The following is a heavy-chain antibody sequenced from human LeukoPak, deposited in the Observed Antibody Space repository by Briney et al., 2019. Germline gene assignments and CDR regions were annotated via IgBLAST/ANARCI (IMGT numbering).Heavy chain of an antibody. J-gene: IGHJ6*03. V-gene: IGHV3-30-3*01. Sequence: PGGSLRLSCAASGFTFSSYPLHWVRQAPGKGLEWVTLISYDGSKIYYADSVKGRFTISRDNSKNTLYLQMNSLRAEDTALYYCARGVVFGVVIKRYYYYYMDVWGKGTTVTVSS. CDR1: GFTFSSYP. D-gene: IGHD3-3*01. CDR2: ISYDGSKI. CDR3: ARGVVFGVVIKRYYYYYMDV.